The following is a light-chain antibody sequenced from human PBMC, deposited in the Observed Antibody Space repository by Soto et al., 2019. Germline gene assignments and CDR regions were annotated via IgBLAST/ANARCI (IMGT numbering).Light chain of an antibody. CDR2: KVS. CDR3: LQYNTYPWT. CDR1: QSLRTW. Sequence: DIQMTQSPSTLSASIGDRDTITCRASQSLRTWLAWFQQKPGEAPKGLIYKVSYLESGVPPRFTASGSETEFTLTINGLQPDDFATYYCLQYNTYPWTFGQGTKVEIK. J-gene: IGKJ1*01. V-gene: IGKV1-5*03.